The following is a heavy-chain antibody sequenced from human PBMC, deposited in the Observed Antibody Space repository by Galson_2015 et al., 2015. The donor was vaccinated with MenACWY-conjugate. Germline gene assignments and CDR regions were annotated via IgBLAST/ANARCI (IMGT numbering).Heavy chain of an antibody. CDR3: ARYGNHITSLCTGAFDL. CDR1: GDSMTNYY. CDR2: IYYSGRT. Sequence: ETLSLTCTVSGDSMTNYYWSWIRQPPGKGLEWIGFIYYSGRTSYSPSLKSRVTISVDASNNQFSLDLSSVTAADTAVYYCARYGNHITSLCTGAFDLWGPGALVTVSS. D-gene: IGHD1-1*01. V-gene: IGHV4-59*08. J-gene: IGHJ3*01.